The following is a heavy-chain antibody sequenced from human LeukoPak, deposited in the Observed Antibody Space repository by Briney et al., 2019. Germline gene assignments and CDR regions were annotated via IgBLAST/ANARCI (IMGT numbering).Heavy chain of an antibody. CDR2: IRYTGST. Sequence: SETLSLTCTVSGGSISSSSYYWGWLRQPPGKGLEWIGSIRYTGSTFYNPSLKRRVTLSADTSKNQFSLKLSSVTAADTAVYYCARHPLKPYVSDWFDPWGQGTLVTVSS. D-gene: IGHD3-10*02. J-gene: IGHJ5*02. CDR1: GGSISSSSYY. CDR3: ARHPLKPYVSDWFDP. V-gene: IGHV4-39*01.